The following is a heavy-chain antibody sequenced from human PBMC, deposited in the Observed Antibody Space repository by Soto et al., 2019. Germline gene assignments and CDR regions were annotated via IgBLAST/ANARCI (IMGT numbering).Heavy chain of an antibody. V-gene: IGHV3-21*01. CDR1: GFTFNTYD. CDR2: ITTSSAYI. Sequence: EVQLVESGGGLVKPGGSLRLSCAASGFTFNTYDMNWVRQAPGKGLEWVSSITTSSAYIYYADSLKGRITISRDNAKNSLFLQMNSLRAEDTAVYYCVRSVTALLLIHSWFDTGGQVNLVNVYS. CDR3: VRSVTALLLIHSWFDT. J-gene: IGHJ5*02. D-gene: IGHD4-4*01.